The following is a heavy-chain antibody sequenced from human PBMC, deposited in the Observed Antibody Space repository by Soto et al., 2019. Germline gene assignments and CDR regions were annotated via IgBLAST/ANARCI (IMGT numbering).Heavy chain of an antibody. D-gene: IGHD6-19*01. CDR2: ISAYNGNT. V-gene: IGHV1-18*01. Sequence: ASVKVSCKASGYTITSYGISWVRQAPGQGLEWMGWISAYNGNTNYAQKLQGRVTMTTDTSTSTAYMELRSLRSDDTAVYYCARTSQQWLVRRFDYWGQGTLVTVSS. CDR1: GYTITSYG. J-gene: IGHJ4*02. CDR3: ARTSQQWLVRRFDY.